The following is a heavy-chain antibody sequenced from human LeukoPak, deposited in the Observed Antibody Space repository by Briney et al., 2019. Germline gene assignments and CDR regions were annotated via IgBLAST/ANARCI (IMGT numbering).Heavy chain of an antibody. CDR1: GFTFSAYG. D-gene: IGHD4-23*01. Sequence: VASVKVSCKTSGFTFSAYGIAWVRQAPGHGPEWMGWISNHNGNTHYAQRFQGRITVTTDISTGTASMEQRSLKSDDTAVYYCTRGVAVATAYYFDYWGRGTLVTVAS. J-gene: IGHJ4*02. CDR3: TRGVAVATAYYFDY. CDR2: ISNHNGNT. V-gene: IGHV1-18*01.